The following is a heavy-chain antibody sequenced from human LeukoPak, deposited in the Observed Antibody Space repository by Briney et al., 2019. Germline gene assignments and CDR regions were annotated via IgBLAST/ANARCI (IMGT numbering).Heavy chain of an antibody. D-gene: IGHD2-15*01. CDR1: GYTFTSYG. CDR3: ARYYCSGGSCYSHNWFDL. V-gene: IGHV1-18*01. J-gene: IGHJ5*02. Sequence: ASVKVSCNASGYTFTSYGISWVRQAPGQGLEWMGWISAYNGNTNYAQKLQGRVTMTTDTSTSTAYMELRSLTSEDTAVYYCARYYCSGGSCYSHNWFDLWGKGTLVTVSS. CDR2: ISAYNGNT.